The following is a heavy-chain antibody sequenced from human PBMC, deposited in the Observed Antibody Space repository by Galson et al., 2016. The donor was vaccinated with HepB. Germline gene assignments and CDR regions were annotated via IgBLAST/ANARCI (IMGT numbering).Heavy chain of an antibody. CDR3: ARMTALVIDY. D-gene: IGHD5-18*01. CDR2: IWYDGTNK. J-gene: IGHJ4*02. V-gene: IGHV3-33*01. CDR1: GFSFSSYG. Sequence: SLRLSCAASGFSFSSYGMHWVRQAPGKGLEWVAVIWYDGTNKKYADSVKGRFTISRDKSNNTLYLQMNSLRAEDTAVYYCARMTALVIDYWGQGTLVTVSS.